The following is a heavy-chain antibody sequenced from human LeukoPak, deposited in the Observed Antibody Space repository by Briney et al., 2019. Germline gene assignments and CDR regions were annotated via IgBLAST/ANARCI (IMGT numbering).Heavy chain of an antibody. J-gene: IGHJ5*02. CDR1: GGSFSGYY. V-gene: IGHV4-34*01. Sequence: PSETLSLTCAVYGGSFSGYYWSWIRQPPGKGLEWIGEINHSGSTNYNPSLKSRVTISVDTSKNQFSLKLSSVTAADTAVYYCARGGGSPKNTYYYGSGSYYTRRWFDPWGQGTLVTVSS. D-gene: IGHD3-10*01. CDR2: INHSGST. CDR3: ARGGGSPKNTYYYGSGSYYTRRWFDP.